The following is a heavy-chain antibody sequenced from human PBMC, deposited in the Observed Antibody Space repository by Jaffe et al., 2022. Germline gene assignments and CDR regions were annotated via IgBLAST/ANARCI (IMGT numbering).Heavy chain of an antibody. CDR2: IRYDGSNK. CDR3: AKDWSSLSGDYVLSWFDP. Sequence: QVQLVESGGGVVQPGGSLRLSCAASGFTFSSYGMHWVRQAPGKGLEWVAFIRYDGSNKYYADSVKGRFTISRDNSKNTLYLQMNSLRAEDTAVYYCAKDWSSLSGDYVLSWFDPWGQGTLVTVSS. CDR1: GFTFSSYG. V-gene: IGHV3-30*02. J-gene: IGHJ5*02. D-gene: IGHD4-17*01.